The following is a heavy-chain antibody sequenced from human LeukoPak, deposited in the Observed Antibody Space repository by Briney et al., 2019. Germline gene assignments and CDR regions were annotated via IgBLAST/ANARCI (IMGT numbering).Heavy chain of an antibody. CDR2: ISTSSSTR. D-gene: IGHD1-1*01. Sequence: GGSLRLSCAASGFTFSTYAMNWVRQAPGEGLKWVSYISTSSSTRYYADSVKGRFTISRDNAMNSLYLQMNSLRAEDTAVYYCARTRDPPTYYYFYMDVWGKGTTVTVSS. CDR1: GFTFSTYA. J-gene: IGHJ6*03. CDR3: ARTRDPPTYYYFYMDV. V-gene: IGHV3-48*04.